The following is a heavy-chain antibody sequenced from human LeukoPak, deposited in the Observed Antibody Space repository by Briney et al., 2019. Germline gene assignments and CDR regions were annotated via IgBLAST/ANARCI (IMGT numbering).Heavy chain of an antibody. CDR1: GFTVSSNY. Sequence: GGSLRLSCAASGFTVSSNYMSWVRQAPGKGLEWVSVLYVGDTTFYADSVKGRFSISRDNFKNTLYLQMNSLRAEDTAIYYCARGNGYISGRVDYNWFDPWGQGTLVTVSS. J-gene: IGHJ5*02. D-gene: IGHD5-18*01. CDR3: ARGNGYISGRVDYNWFDP. CDR2: LYVGDTT. V-gene: IGHV3-53*01.